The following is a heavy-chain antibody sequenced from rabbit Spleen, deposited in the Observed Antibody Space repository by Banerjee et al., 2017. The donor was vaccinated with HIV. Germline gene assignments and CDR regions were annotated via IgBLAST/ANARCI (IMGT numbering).Heavy chain of an antibody. D-gene: IGHD8-1*01. J-gene: IGHJ6*01. CDR1: GFSFSNKAV. Sequence: QEQLVESGGGLVKPEGSLKLSCTASGFSFSNKAVMCWVRQAPGKGLEWIACINIVTGKSVYASWAKGRFTMSRTSSTTVTLQMTSLTAADTATYFCARDSGTSFSSYGMDLWGPGTLVTVS. CDR2: INIVTGKS. CDR3: ARDSGTSFSSYGMDL. V-gene: IGHV1S45*01.